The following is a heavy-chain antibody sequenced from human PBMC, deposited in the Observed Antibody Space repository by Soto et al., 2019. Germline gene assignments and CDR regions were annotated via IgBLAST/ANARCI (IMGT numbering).Heavy chain of an antibody. D-gene: IGHD3-3*01. CDR2: ISSSSSYI. CDR3: ARVDYDFWSGTLYGMDV. Sequence: EVQLVESGGGLVKPGGSLRLSCAASGFTFSSYSMNWVRQAPGKGLEWVSSISSSSSYIYYADSVKGRFTTSRDNAKNSLYLQMNSLRAEDTAVYYCARVDYDFWSGTLYGMDVWGQGTTVTVSS. J-gene: IGHJ6*02. V-gene: IGHV3-21*01. CDR1: GFTFSSYS.